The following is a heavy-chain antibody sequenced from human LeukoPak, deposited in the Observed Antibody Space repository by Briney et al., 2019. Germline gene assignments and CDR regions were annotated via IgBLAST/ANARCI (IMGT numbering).Heavy chain of an antibody. D-gene: IGHD6-19*01. J-gene: IGHJ5*02. Sequence: SQTLSLTCAISGDSVSSNSAAWNWIRQSPSRGLEWLGRTYYRSKWYNDYAVSVKSRITINPDTSKNQFSLQLNSVTPEDTAVYYCARVPYIAVAGIRDREEENWFDPWGQGTLATVSS. CDR2: TYYRSKWYN. CDR3: ARVPYIAVAGIRDREEENWFDP. CDR1: GDSVSSNSAA. V-gene: IGHV6-1*01.